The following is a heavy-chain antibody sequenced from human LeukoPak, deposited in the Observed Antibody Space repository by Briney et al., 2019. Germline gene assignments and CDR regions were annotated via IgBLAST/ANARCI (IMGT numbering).Heavy chain of an antibody. D-gene: IGHD3-22*01. Sequence: GGSLRLSCAASGFSFSSYAMTWARQAPVKGLEWVSAISGDGTRTYYADSVKGRFTISRDNSKNTLYLQMNSLRAEDTAVYYCASSDTPYYDSSGYYYRFGYWGQGTLVTVSS. J-gene: IGHJ4*02. CDR2: ISGDGTRT. CDR3: ASSDTPYYDSSGYYYRFGY. V-gene: IGHV3-23*01. CDR1: GFSFSSYA.